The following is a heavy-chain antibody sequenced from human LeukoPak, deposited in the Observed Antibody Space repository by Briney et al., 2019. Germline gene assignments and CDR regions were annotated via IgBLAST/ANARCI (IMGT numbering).Heavy chain of an antibody. V-gene: IGHV4-59*12. D-gene: IGHD3-9*01. J-gene: IGHJ4*02. Sequence: SETLSLTCTVSGGSISSYYGSWIPQPPGKGLEWIGYIYYSGSTNYNPSLKSRVTISVDESKNQFSLKLSSVTAADTAVYYCARERYFDWLGYNFFDYWGQGTLVTVSS. CDR2: IYYSGST. CDR1: GGSISSYY. CDR3: ARERYFDWLGYNFFDY.